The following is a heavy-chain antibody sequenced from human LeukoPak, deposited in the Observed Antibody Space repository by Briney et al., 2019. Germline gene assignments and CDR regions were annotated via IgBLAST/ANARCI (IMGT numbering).Heavy chain of an antibody. V-gene: IGHV3-48*01. D-gene: IGHD3-3*01. J-gene: IGHJ4*02. CDR3: ARDFGVVPFVLDYFDY. Sequence: GGSLRLSCAASGFTFSSYSMNWVRQAPGKGLEWVSYISSSSSTIYYADSVKGRFTISRDNAKNSLYLQMNSLRAEDTAVYYCARDFGVVPFVLDYFDYWGQGTLVTVSS. CDR1: GFTFSSYS. CDR2: ISSSSSTI.